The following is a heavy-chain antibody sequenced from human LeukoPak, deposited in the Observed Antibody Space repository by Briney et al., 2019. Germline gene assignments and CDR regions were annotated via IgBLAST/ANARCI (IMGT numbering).Heavy chain of an antibody. CDR3: AREKAVAGTAKYFQH. J-gene: IGHJ1*01. CDR1: GFTFSSYA. CDR2: ISGSGGST. Sequence: GGSLRLSCAASGFTFSSYAMSWVRQAPGKGLEWVSAISGSGGSTYYADSVKGRFTISRDNSKNTPYLQMNSLRAEDTAVYYCAREKAVAGTAKYFQHWGQGTLVIVSS. D-gene: IGHD6-19*01. V-gene: IGHV3-23*01.